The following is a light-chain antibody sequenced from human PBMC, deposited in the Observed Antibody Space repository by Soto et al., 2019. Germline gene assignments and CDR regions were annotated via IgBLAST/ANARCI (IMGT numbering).Light chain of an antibody. CDR1: QSISTT. V-gene: IGKV3-15*01. CDR2: GAS. Sequence: EIVMTQSPVTLSVSPRERATLPCRASQSISTTLAWYQQRPGQAPRLLIYGASTRAAGIPARFSGSGSGTEFTLTISSLQSEDFAVYYCQQYNNWPPWTFGQGTKVDIK. CDR3: QQYNNWPPWT. J-gene: IGKJ1*01.